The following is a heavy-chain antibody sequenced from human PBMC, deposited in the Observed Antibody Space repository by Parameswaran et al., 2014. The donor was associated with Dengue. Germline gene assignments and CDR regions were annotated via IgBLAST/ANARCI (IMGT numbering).Heavy chain of an antibody. CDR2: ISSSGIST. D-gene: IGHD3-3*01. J-gene: IGHJ4*02. CDR3: AKDRGRVTTSGVVITITYYFDY. V-gene: IGHV3-23*01. Sequence: WIRQPPGKGLEWVSAISSSGISTFYADSVRGRFTISRDNSKNTVYLQMNSLRGEDSAKYYCAKDRGRVTTSGVVITITYYFDYWAREPWSPSPQ.